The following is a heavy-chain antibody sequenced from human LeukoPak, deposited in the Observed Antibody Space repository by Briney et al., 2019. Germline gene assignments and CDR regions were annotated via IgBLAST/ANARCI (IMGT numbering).Heavy chain of an antibody. J-gene: IGHJ3*02. CDR1: GGTFSSYA. CDR2: IIPTLGIA. Sequence: ASVKVSCKASGGTFSSYAISWVRQAPGQGLEWMGRIIPTLGIANYAQKFQGRVTITADKSTSTAYMELSSLRSEDTAVYYCARSPRLTTRSAFDIWGQGTMVTVSS. D-gene: IGHD4-11*01. CDR3: ARSPRLTTRSAFDI. V-gene: IGHV1-69*04.